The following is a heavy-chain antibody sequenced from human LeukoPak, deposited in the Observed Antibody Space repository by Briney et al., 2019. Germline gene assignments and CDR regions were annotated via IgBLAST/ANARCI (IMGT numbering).Heavy chain of an antibody. CDR2: MNTDGSRI. CDR3: SSDFTGSDDF. D-gene: IGHD6-19*01. Sequence: GGSLRLSRAGSGFSFSRYWMHEVRQAPGKGLVWVSRMNTDGSRIDYADSVKGRFIISRDNAKNTLYLQMNSLGAEDTAVYFCSSDFTGSDDFWGQGSLVTVSS. V-gene: IGHV3-74*01. CDR1: GFSFSRYW. J-gene: IGHJ4*02.